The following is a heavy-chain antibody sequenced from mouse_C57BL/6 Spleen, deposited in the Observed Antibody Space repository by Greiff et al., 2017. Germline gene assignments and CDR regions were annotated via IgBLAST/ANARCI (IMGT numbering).Heavy chain of an antibody. V-gene: IGHV5-6*01. CDR2: ISSGGSYT. CDR1: GFTFSSYG. CDR3: ARLGDYDGYYFDY. D-gene: IGHD2-4*01. J-gene: IGHJ2*01. Sequence: EVMLVESGGDLVKPGGSLKLSCAASGFTFSSYGMSWVRQTPDKRLEWVATISSGGSYTYYPDSVKGRFTISRDNAKNTLYLQMGSLKSEDTAMYYCARLGDYDGYYFDYWGQGTTLTVSS.